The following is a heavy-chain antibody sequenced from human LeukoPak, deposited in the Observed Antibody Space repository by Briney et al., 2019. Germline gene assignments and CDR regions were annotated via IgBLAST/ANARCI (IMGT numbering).Heavy chain of an antibody. CDR3: VREQLWFDY. V-gene: IGHV3-30*04. CDR1: GLTFSNYA. CDR2: ISSDGSQK. Sequence: GGSLRLSCTVSGLTFSNYAMHWVRQAPGKGLEWVTVISSDGSQKYYRESVKGRFTISRDNSKNTLYLQMHSLRPEDTAVYYCVREQLWFDYWGQGTLVTVSS. J-gene: IGHJ4*02. D-gene: IGHD5-18*01.